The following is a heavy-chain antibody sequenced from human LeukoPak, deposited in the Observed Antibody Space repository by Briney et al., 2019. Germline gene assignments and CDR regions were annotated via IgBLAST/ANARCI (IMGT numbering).Heavy chain of an antibody. CDR1: GFALKSYS. CDR2: ISSTSAYI. CDR3: ARAPRRHCVSDSCYVDWFDP. J-gene: IGHJ5*02. Sequence: GGSLRLSCAGSGFALKSYSLSWVRQAPGKGLEWVSSISSTSAYIYYADSVKGRFTISRDNVDNVVYLQMNSLGAEDTAVYYCARAPRRHCVSDSCYVDWFDPWGQGTLVTVSS. V-gene: IGHV3-21*01. D-gene: IGHD2-2*01.